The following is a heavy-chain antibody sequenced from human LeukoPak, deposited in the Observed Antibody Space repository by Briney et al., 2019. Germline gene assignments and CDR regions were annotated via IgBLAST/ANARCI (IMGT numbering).Heavy chain of an antibody. V-gene: IGHV4-59*01. CDR3: ARARSYLDAFDI. CDR1: GDSISSYY. D-gene: IGHD1-26*01. CDR2: IYYSGST. Sequence: SETLSLTCTVSGDSISSYYWSWIRQPPGKGLEWIGYIYYSGSTNYNPPLKSRVTISVDTSKNQFSLKLSSVTAADTAVYYCARARSYLDAFDIWGQGTMVTVSS. J-gene: IGHJ3*02.